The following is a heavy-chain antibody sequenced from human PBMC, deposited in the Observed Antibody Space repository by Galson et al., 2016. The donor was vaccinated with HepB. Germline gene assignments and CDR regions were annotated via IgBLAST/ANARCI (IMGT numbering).Heavy chain of an antibody. J-gene: IGHJ5*02. CDR3: ASLSPAIAAAT. D-gene: IGHD6-13*01. CDR2: IYHSGDT. CDR1: GGFISSGAYS. Sequence: TLSLTCAVSGGFISSGAYSWNWIRQPPGKGLEWIGYIYHSGDTYYNPSLKSRVAISVDKSKNQFSLKLNSLTAADTAVYYCASLSPAIAAATWGQGTVVTVSS. V-gene: IGHV4-30-2*01.